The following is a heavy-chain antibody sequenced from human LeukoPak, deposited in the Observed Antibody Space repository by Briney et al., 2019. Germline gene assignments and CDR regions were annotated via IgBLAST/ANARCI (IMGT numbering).Heavy chain of an antibody. D-gene: IGHD1-26*01. V-gene: IGHV3-30*02. CDR2: IRYDGSNK. CDR1: GFTFSSYG. J-gene: IGHJ4*02. CDR3: ARESAMGATTGDY. Sequence: GGSLRLSCAASGFTFSSYGMHWVRQAPGKGLEWVAFIRYDGSNKYYADSVKGRFTISRDNAKNTLYLQMNSLRTEDTAVYYCARESAMGATTGDYWGQGTLVTVSS.